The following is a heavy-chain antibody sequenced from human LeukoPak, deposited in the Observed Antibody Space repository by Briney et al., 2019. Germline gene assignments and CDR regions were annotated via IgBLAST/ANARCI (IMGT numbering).Heavy chain of an antibody. V-gene: IGHV5-51*01. CDR1: GYSFTNYW. CDR3: ARPYYDSSGYAGSDP. D-gene: IGHD3-22*01. J-gene: IGHJ5*02. CDR2: IYPGDSDT. Sequence: GESLKISCKGSGYSFTNYWIGWVRQMPGKGLEWMGIIYPGDSDTRYSPSFQGQVTISADKSISTAYLQWSSLKASDTAMYYCARPYYDSSGYAGSDPWGQGTLVTVSS.